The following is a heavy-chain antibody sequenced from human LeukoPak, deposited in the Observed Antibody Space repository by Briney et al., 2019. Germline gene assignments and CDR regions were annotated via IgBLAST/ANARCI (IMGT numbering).Heavy chain of an antibody. V-gene: IGHV4-39*01. J-gene: IGHJ5*02. D-gene: IGHD2-21*01. CDR1: GGSISSSSYY. CDR3: ARQGYSTYRFDP. Sequence: SETLSLTCTVSGGSISSSSYYWGWIRQPPGKGLEWIGSIYYSGSAYYNPSLKSRVTISVDLSNNQFSLKLTSVTAADTAVFYCARQGYSTYRFDPWGQGTLVTVPS. CDR2: IYYSGSA.